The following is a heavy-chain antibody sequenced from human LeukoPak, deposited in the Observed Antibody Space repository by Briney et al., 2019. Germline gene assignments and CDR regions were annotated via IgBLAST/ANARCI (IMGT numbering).Heavy chain of an antibody. CDR3: AAELDAEITGTTSFDY. D-gene: IGHD1-7*01. CDR2: IVVGSGNT. V-gene: IGHV1-58*02. CDR1: GFTFTSSA. Sequence: SVKVSCKASGFTFTSSAMQWVRQACGQRLEWIGWIVVGSGNTNYAQKFQERVTITRDMSTSTAYMELSSLRSEDTAVYYCAAELDAEITGTTSFDYWGQGTLVTVSS. J-gene: IGHJ4*02.